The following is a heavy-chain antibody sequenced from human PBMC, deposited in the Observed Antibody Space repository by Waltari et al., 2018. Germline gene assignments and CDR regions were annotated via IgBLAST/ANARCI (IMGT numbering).Heavy chain of an antibody. CDR2: FDPEEGET. J-gene: IGHJ6*02. Sequence: QVQLVQSGAEVKKPGASVNVSCQVSGYTLPEFSMHSVRQAPGKGRAWMGGFDPEEGETIYAQKFQGGVTMTEDTSTDTAYMELGSLRSEDTAVYYCATISDSSGWLFYGMDVWGQGTTVTVSS. CDR3: ATISDSSGWLFYGMDV. CDR1: GYTLPEFS. D-gene: IGHD6-19*01. V-gene: IGHV1-24*01.